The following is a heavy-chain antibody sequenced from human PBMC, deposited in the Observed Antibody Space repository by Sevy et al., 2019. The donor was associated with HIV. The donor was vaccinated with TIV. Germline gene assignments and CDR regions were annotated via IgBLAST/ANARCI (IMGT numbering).Heavy chain of an antibody. CDR1: GGSISTSSYY. V-gene: IGHV4-39*01. D-gene: IGHD3-10*01. J-gene: IGHJ4*02. CDR3: ARHDPYGAGSYSPYYFDY. Sequence: SETLSLTCTVSGGSISTSSYYWGWIRQPPGKGLEWIGNIYYSGSTYYNPFLQSRVTISVDTSKNQFSLKLSSVTATDTAVYYCARHDPYGAGSYSPYYFDYWGQGTLVTVSS. CDR2: IYYSGST.